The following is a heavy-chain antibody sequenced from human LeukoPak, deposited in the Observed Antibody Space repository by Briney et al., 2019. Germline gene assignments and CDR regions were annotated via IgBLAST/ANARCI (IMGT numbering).Heavy chain of an antibody. CDR2: IWNDGSNK. D-gene: IGHD5/OR15-5a*01. CDR1: GFTFSNYY. V-gene: IGHV3-30*02. J-gene: IGHJ6*03. Sequence: GGSLRLSCEASGFTFSNYYMHWVRQAPGKGLEWVAFIWNDGSNKYYADSVKGRFTISRDNSKNTLSLQMNSLRAEDTAVYYCAKEGSTRSIYYYYYMDVWGKGTTVTVSS. CDR3: AKEGSTRSIYYYYYMDV.